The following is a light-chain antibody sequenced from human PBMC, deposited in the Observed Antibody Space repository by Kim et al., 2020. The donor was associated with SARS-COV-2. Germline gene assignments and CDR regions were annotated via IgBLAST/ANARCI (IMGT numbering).Light chain of an antibody. J-gene: IGKJ1*01. CDR1: QGVSSNS. CDR2: GAS. Sequence: SPGERPTFSCRASQGVSSNSFAWYQQKPGQAPRLLIYGASSRATGIPDRFSGSGSGTDFTLTITRLEPEDFAVYYCQQYSSSPATFGQGTKVDIK. CDR3: QQYSSSPAT. V-gene: IGKV3-20*01.